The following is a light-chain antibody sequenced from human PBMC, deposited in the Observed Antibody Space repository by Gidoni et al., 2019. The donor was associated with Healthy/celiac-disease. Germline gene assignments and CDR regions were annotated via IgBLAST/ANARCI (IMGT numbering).Light chain of an antibody. CDR1: QSVSSSY. V-gene: IGKV3-20*01. J-gene: IGKJ3*01. Sequence: EIVLTQSTGTLSLSPGERATLSCRAIQSVSSSYLAWYQQKPGQAPRLLIYGASSRATGIPDRFSGSGSGTDFTLTISRLEPEDFAVYYCQQYGSSSFTFGPGTKVDIK. CDR3: QQYGSSSFT. CDR2: GAS.